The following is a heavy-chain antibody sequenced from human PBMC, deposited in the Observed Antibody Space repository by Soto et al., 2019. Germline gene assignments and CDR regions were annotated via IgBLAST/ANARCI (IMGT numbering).Heavy chain of an antibody. CDR3: ARGGWEPTIPDAFAI. Sequence: SQTLSLTCTVSGGSIGRYYWSWIRQPPGKGLEWIGYIYNSGSTNYNPSLKSRVTISVDTFRNQFSLKLSSVTAADTAVYYCARGGWEPTIPDAFAIWGQGTMVTVSS. V-gene: IGHV4-59*01. CDR2: IYNSGST. CDR1: GGSIGRYY. J-gene: IGHJ3*02. D-gene: IGHD1-26*01.